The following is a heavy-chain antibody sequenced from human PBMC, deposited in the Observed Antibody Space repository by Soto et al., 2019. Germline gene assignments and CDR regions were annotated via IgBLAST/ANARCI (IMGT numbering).Heavy chain of an antibody. CDR2: ISYDGSNK. CDR1: GFTFSSYA. Sequence: QVQLVESGGGVVQPGRSLRLSCAASGFTFSSYAMHWVRQAPGKGLEWVAVISYDGSNKYYADSVKGRFTISRDNSKNTLYLQMNSLRAEDTAVYYCARLGELSLFDYWGQGTLVTVSS. D-gene: IGHD3-16*02. V-gene: IGHV3-30-3*01. J-gene: IGHJ4*02. CDR3: ARLGELSLFDY.